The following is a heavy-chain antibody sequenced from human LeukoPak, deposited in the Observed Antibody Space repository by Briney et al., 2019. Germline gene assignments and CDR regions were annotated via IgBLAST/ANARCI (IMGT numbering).Heavy chain of an antibody. CDR1: GFTFSSYA. CDR2: ISYDGSNK. D-gene: IGHD2-21*02. J-gene: IGHJ4*02. V-gene: IGHV3-30-3*01. Sequence: GGSLRLSCAASGFTFSSYAMRWVRQAPGKGLEWVAVISYDGSNKYYADSVKGRFTISRDNSKNTLYLQMNSLRAEDTAVYYCARAGHIVVVTAIRVGFDYWGQGTLVTVSS. CDR3: ARAGHIVVVTAIRVGFDY.